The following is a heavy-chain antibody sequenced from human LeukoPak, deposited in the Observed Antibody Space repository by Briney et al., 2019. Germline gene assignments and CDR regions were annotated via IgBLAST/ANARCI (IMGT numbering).Heavy chain of an antibody. J-gene: IGHJ5*02. D-gene: IGHD6-13*01. CDR3: ARDGSSSFYNWFDP. Sequence: GASVKVSCKASGYTFTGYYMHWVRQAPGQGLEWMGWINPNSGGTNYAQKFQGRVTMTRDTSNSTAYMELSGLRSDDTAVFYCARDGSSSFYNWFDPWGQGSLVTVSS. CDR1: GYTFTGYY. V-gene: IGHV1-2*02. CDR2: INPNSGGT.